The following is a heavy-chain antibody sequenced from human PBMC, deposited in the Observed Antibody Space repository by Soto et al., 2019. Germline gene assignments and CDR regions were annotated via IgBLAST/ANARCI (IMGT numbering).Heavy chain of an antibody. Sequence: EVQLVESGGGLVKPGGSLRLSCAASGFTFSSYSMNWVRQAPGKGLEWVSSISSSSSYIYYADSVKGRFTISRDNAKNXLXXXXXXXRXEDTAVYYCAXDQPGYSYGYGLGYWGQGTLVTVSS. CDR3: AXDQPGYSYGYGLGY. D-gene: IGHD5-18*01. CDR2: ISSSSSYI. J-gene: IGHJ4*02. CDR1: GFTFSSYS. V-gene: IGHV3-21*01.